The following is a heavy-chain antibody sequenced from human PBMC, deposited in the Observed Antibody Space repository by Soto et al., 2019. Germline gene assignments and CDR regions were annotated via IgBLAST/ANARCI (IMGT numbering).Heavy chain of an antibody. V-gene: IGHV1-18*04. Sequence: QIQLVQSGPEVRKPGASVKVPCKAPGYTFRNNGISWVQQAPGQGLEGVGWITAYNGNRHHEKKFQARVTMTTDTSTSTTYMELRSLTSDDTAVYYCARDAQSKAVAADGSSDYWGQGTLVTVSP. J-gene: IGHJ4*02. CDR2: ITAYNGNR. CDR3: ARDAQSKAVAADGSSDY. CDR1: GYTFRNNG. D-gene: IGHD6-19*01.